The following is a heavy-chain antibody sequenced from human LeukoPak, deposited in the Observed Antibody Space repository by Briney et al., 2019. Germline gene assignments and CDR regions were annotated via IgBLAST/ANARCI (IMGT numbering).Heavy chain of an antibody. V-gene: IGHV3-23*01. Sequence: GGSLRLSCAASGFTLSSYAMSWVRQAPGKGLEWVSAISGSGGSTYYADSVKGRFTIARGNSKNTLYLQMNSLRAEDTAVYYCAKAPYGSGANWFDPCGQGTLVTVSS. CDR1: GFTLSSYA. J-gene: IGHJ5*02. CDR3: AKAPYGSGANWFDP. D-gene: IGHD3-10*01. CDR2: ISGSGGST.